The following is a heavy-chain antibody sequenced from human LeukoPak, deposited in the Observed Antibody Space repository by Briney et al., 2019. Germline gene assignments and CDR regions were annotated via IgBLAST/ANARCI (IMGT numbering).Heavy chain of an antibody. J-gene: IGHJ4*02. V-gene: IGHV3-7*01. Sequence: GSLRLSCEGTGFTFSRFWMNWVRQAPGQGLEWVANIKEDGSEKFYVDSVKGRFTISRDNAKNSLYLQMNSLRVDDTAVYYCARGVWFGESLGSGSDYWGQGTQVTVSS. CDR3: ARGVWFGESLGSGSDY. CDR1: GFTFSRFW. D-gene: IGHD3-10*01. CDR2: IKEDGSEK.